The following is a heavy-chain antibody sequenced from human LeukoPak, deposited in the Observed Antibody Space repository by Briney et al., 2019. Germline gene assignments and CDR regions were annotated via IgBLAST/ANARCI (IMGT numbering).Heavy chain of an antibody. V-gene: IGHV4-30-4*07. Sequence: SETLSLTCAVSGGSISSGGYSWSWIRQPPGKGLEWIGYIYYSGSTYYNPSLKSRVTISVDTPKNQFSLKLSSVTAADTAVYYCAVSGSLYSFDYWGQGTLVTVSS. CDR3: AVSGSLYSFDY. J-gene: IGHJ4*02. CDR1: GGSISSGGYS. D-gene: IGHD1-26*01. CDR2: IYYSGST.